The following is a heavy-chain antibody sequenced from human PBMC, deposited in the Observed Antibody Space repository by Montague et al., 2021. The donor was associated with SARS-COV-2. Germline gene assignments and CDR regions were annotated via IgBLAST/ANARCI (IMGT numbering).Heavy chain of an antibody. D-gene: IGHD3-22*01. J-gene: IGHJ4*02. Sequence: STSYAASVHGRFTISRDNSKNTLYLQMNSMIAEETAVYYCAKTHRDYNRNFDYWGQGTMVTVSS. V-gene: IGHV3-23*03. CDR2: ST. CDR3: AKTHRDYNRNFDY.